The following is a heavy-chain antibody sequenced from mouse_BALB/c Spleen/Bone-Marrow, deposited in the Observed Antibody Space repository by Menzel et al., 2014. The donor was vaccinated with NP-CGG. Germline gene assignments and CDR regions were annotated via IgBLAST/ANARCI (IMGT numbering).Heavy chain of an antibody. CDR2: SNPDNDGT. D-gene: IGHD1-1*01. V-gene: IGHV1-14*01. J-gene: IGHJ2*01. CDR1: GYTFTSYV. CDR3: AREDYGSSPYYFDY. Sequence: LVEPGPEVVKPGASVKMSCKASGYTFTSYVMHWVKQKPGQGLEWIGYSNPDNDGTKYNEKFKGKATLTSDKSSSTAYMELSSLTSEDSAVYYCAREDYGSSPYYFDYWGQGTTLTVSS.